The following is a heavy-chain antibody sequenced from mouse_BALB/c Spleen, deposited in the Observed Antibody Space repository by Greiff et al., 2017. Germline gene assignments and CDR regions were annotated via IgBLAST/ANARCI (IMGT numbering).Heavy chain of an antibody. CDR1: GYTFTSYW. D-gene: IGHD1-2*01. Sequence: DVKLVESGTVLARPGASVKMSCKASGYTFTSYWMHWVKQRPGQGLEWIGAIYPGNSDTSYNQKFKGKAKLTAVTSTSTAYMELSSLTNEDSAVYYCTRFTTAHYYAMDYWGQGTSVTVSS. V-gene: IGHV1-5*01. CDR3: TRFTTAHYYAMDY. CDR2: IYPGNSDT. J-gene: IGHJ4*01.